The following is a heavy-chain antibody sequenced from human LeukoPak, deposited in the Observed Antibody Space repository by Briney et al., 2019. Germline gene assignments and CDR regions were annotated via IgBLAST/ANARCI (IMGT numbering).Heavy chain of an antibody. Sequence: GASVKVSCKASGYTFTSYGISWVRQAPGQGLEWMGWISAYNGNTNYAQKLQGRVTMTTDTSTSTAYMELRSLRSDDTAVYYCARDWKEYSSGLYRAFWYYYYYMDVWGKGTTVTVSS. J-gene: IGHJ6*03. CDR3: ARDWKEYSSGLYRAFWYYYYYMDV. CDR1: GYTFTSYG. CDR2: ISAYNGNT. V-gene: IGHV1-18*01. D-gene: IGHD6-19*01.